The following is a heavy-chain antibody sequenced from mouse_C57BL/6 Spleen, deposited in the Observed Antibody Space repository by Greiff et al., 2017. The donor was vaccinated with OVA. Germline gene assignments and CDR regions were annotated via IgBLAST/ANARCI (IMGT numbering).Heavy chain of an antibody. Sequence: VQLQQPGAELVRPGSSVKLSCKASGYTFTSYWMHWVKQRPIQGLEWIGNIDPSDSETHYNQKFKDKATLTVDKSSSTAYMQLSSLTSEDSAVYYCAREGGYNYLDYWGQGTTLTVSS. CDR1: GYTFTSYW. CDR3: AREGGYNYLDY. V-gene: IGHV1-52*01. D-gene: IGHD1-3*01. CDR2: IDPSDSET. J-gene: IGHJ2*01.